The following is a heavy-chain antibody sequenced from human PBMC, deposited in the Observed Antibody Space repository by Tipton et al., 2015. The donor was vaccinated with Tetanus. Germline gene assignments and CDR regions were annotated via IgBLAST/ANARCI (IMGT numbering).Heavy chain of an antibody. V-gene: IGHV3-23*01. J-gene: IGHJ4*02. CDR1: GFTFSSYA. CDR2: VTGSGDST. Sequence: SLRLSCAASGFTFSSYAMTWLRQAPGKGLEWVSAVTGSGDSTFYADSVKGRFTISRDNSKNTLYLQMNSLRAEDTAVYSCARGMAEASNCGGDCYSDYWGQGTLVTVSS. CDR3: ARGMAEASNCGGDCYSDY. D-gene: IGHD2-21*02.